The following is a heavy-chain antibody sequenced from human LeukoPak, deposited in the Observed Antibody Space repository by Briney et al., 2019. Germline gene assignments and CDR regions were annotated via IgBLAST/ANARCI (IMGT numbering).Heavy chain of an antibody. CDR1: GDSITSYY. Sequence: SETLSLTCTVSGDSITSYYWSWIRQPPGKGLEWIGYIFYSGSTNYNPSLKSRVTISLDTSKSQFSLKLSSVTAADTAVYYCASTLQGYDSSWYFEYWGQGALVTVSS. CDR2: IFYSGST. CDR3: ASTLQGYDSSWYFEY. J-gene: IGHJ4*02. D-gene: IGHD6-13*01. V-gene: IGHV4-59*08.